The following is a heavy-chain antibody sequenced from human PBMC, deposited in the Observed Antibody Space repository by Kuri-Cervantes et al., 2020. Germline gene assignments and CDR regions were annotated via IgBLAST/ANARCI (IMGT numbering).Heavy chain of an antibody. CDR3: ARGWSSRTSFLDY. CDR2: IWYDGSNK. Sequence: GGSLRLSCAASGFTFSDYYMSRIRQAPGKGLEWVAVIWYDGSNKYYADSVRGRFTISRDNAKNSLYLQMNSLRAEDTAVYYCARGWSSRTSFLDYWGQGTLVTVSS. D-gene: IGHD3-16*02. CDR1: GFTFSDYY. V-gene: IGHV3-33*08. J-gene: IGHJ4*02.